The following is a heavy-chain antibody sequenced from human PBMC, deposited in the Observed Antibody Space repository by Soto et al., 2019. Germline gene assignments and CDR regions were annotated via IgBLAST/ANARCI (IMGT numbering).Heavy chain of an antibody. D-gene: IGHD3-22*01. J-gene: IGHJ5*02. Sequence: PGGSLRLSCAASGFTVSSNYMSWVRQAPGKGLEWVSVIYSGGSTYYADSVKGRFTISRDNSKNTLYLQMNSLRAEDTAVYYCARTVYYYDSSGYLLDPSGQGSLVIGSS. V-gene: IGHV3-66*01. CDR3: ARTVYYYDSSGYLLDP. CDR1: GFTVSSNY. CDR2: IYSGGST.